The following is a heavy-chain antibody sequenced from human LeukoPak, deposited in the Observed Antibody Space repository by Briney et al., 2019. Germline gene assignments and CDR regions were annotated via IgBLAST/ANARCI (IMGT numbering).Heavy chain of an antibody. V-gene: IGHV3-33*01. CDR2: IWSDGSKQ. Sequence: PGGSLRLSCAASGFTFTRYGMHWVRQAPGKGLEWVAAIWSDGSKQIYEDSVRGRFTNSRDDSKSTLYLQMNSLRAEDTAVYYCARDLSYGSGEFWGQGTLVTVSS. D-gene: IGHD3-10*01. CDR1: GFTFTRYG. J-gene: IGHJ4*02. CDR3: ARDLSYGSGEF.